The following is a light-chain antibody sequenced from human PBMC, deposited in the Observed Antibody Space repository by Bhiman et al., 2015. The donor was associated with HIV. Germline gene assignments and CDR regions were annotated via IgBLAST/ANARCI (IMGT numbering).Light chain of an antibody. CDR2: AND. V-gene: IGLV6-57*01. Sequence: NFMLTHALSLSESPGKTVTISCNRTSGTFVSTSVQWYQQRPGSSPTILIFANDQRPSEVPDRFSGSVDTSSDSASLSISGLQPDDEADYYCQSYDVSNRVIFGGGTKLTVL. CDR1: SGTFVSTS. J-gene: IGLJ2*01. CDR3: QSYDVSNRVI.